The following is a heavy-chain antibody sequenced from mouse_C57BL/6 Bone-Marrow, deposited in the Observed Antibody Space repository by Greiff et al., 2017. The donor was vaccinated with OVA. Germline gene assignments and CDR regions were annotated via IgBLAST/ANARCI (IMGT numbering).Heavy chain of an antibody. CDR1: GYTFTSYW. V-gene: IGHV1-69*01. CDR2: IDPSDSYT. J-gene: IGHJ1*03. Sequence: VQLQQSGAELVMPGASVKLSCKASGYTFTSYWMHWVKQRPGQGLEWIGEIDPSDSYTNYNQKFKGKSTLTVDKSSSTAYMQLSSLTSEDSAVYYWARSVVYYVYYWYFDIWGTGTAVTVSS. CDR3: ARSVVYYVYYWYFDI. D-gene: IGHD1-2*01.